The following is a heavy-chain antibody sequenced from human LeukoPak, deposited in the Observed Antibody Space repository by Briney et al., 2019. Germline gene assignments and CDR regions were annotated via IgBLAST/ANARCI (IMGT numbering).Heavy chain of an antibody. V-gene: IGHV4-59*01. CDR2: MFYSGSP. CDR1: GGSISGYY. D-gene: IGHD6-13*01. Sequence: PSETLSLTCTVSGGSISGYYWSWIRQPPGKGLEWIGFMFYSGSPSYNPSLKSRATISVDTSKNQFSLNVSSVTAADTAVYYCARDNRYPPAGTFWFDPWGQGTLVTVSS. CDR3: ARDNRYPPAGTFWFDP. J-gene: IGHJ5*02.